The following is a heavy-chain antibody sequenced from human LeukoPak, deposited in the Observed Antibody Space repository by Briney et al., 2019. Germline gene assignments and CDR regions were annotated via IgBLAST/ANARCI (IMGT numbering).Heavy chain of an antibody. CDR2: IKSKTDGGTT. Sequence: GGSLRLSCAASGFTFSNAWMSWVRQAPGKGLEWVGRIKSKTDGGTTDYAAPVKGRFTISRDDSKNTLYLQMNSLKTEDTAVYYCITRIAAAGLLSDFDYWGQGTLVTVSS. J-gene: IGHJ4*02. D-gene: IGHD6-13*01. V-gene: IGHV3-15*01. CDR1: GFTFSNAW. CDR3: ITRIAAAGLLSDFDY.